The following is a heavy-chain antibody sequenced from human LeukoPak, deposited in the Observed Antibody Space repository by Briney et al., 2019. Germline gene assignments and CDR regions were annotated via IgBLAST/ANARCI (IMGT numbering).Heavy chain of an antibody. Sequence: GGSLRLSCAASGFTFSSYAMSWVRQAPGKGLEWVSAISGSGGSTYYADSVRGRFTISRDNSKNTLYLQMNSLRAEDTAVYYCALSPEFTARRYYWGQGTLVTVSS. J-gene: IGHJ4*02. CDR3: ALSPEFTARRYY. D-gene: IGHD5-18*01. CDR2: ISGSGGST. CDR1: GFTFSSYA. V-gene: IGHV3-23*01.